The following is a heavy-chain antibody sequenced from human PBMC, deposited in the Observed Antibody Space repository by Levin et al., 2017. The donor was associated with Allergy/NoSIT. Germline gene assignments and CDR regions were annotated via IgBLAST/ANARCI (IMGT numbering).Heavy chain of an antibody. CDR2: INHSGST. J-gene: IGHJ4*02. CDR3: AVVGSSVGY. CDR1: GGSFSGYY. Sequence: GSLRLSCAVYGGSFSGYYWSWIRQPPGKGLEWIGEINHSGSTNYNPSLKSRVTISVDTSKNQFSLKLSSVTAADTAVYYCAVVGSSVGYWGQGTLVTVSS. D-gene: IGHD2-21*01. V-gene: IGHV4-34*01.